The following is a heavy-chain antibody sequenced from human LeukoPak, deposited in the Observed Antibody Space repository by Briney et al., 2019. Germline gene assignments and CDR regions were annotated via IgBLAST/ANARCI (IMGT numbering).Heavy chain of an antibody. Sequence: PSETLSLTCTVSGGSISSSSYYRGWIRQPPGKGLEWIGSIYYSGSTYYNPSLKSRVTISVDTSKNQFSLKLSSVTAADTAVYYCARHQRSGWSGYYGFDYWGQGTLVTVSS. D-gene: IGHD3-3*01. J-gene: IGHJ4*02. CDR1: GGSISSSSYY. CDR2: IYYSGST. CDR3: ARHQRSGWSGYYGFDY. V-gene: IGHV4-39*01.